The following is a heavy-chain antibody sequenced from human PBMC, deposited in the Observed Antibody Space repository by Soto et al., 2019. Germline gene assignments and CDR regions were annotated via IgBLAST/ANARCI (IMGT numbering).Heavy chain of an antibody. Sequence: EVQLVESEGGLVQPGGSLRLSCAASGFTFSYYWMHWVRQAPGQGLVWVSRIHSDGSSTTYADSVKGRFTISRDNAKNTLYLQMNSLRAEDTAVYYCARGDRGAFDLWDQGTMVTVS. CDR2: IHSDGSST. CDR3: ARGDRGAFDL. CDR1: GFTFSYYW. D-gene: IGHD2-21*02. V-gene: IGHV3-74*01. J-gene: IGHJ3*01.